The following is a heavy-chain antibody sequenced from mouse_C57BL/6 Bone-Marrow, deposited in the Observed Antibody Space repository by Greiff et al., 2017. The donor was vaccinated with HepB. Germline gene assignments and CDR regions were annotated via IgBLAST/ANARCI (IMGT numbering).Heavy chain of an antibody. J-gene: IGHJ2*01. CDR1: GYTFTSYW. Sequence: VQLQQPGTELVKPGASVKLSCKASGYTFTSYWMHWVKQRPGQGLEWIGNINPSNGGTNYNEKFKSKATLTVDKSASTAYMQLSSLTSEDSAVCYCARGRLFLRCYFDYWGQGTTLTVSS. CDR2: INPSNGGT. D-gene: IGHD1-1*01. CDR3: ARGRLFLRCYFDY. V-gene: IGHV1-53*01.